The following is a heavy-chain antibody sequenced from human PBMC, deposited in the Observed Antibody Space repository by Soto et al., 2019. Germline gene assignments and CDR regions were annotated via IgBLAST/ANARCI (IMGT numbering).Heavy chain of an antibody. CDR1: GGSISSGDYY. J-gene: IGHJ2*01. CDR2: IYYSGST. CDR3: ARVVNRPVRFDL. V-gene: IGHV4-30-4*01. Sequence: QVQLQESGPGLVKPSQTLSLTCTVSGGSISSGDYYWSWIRQPPGKGLECIGYIYYSGSTYYNPSLKSRVTISVDTSKNHFSLKLSSVTAAATAVYYCARVVNRPVRFDLWGRGTLVTVSS. D-gene: IGHD2-15*01.